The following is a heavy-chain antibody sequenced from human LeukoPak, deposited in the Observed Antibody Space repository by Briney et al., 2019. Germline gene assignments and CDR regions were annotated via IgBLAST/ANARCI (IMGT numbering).Heavy chain of an antibody. CDR3: ARTYYDILTNGGEFDY. CDR2: IYYSGST. V-gene: IGHV4-31*03. D-gene: IGHD3-9*01. J-gene: IGHJ4*02. Sequence: PSETLSLTCTVSGGSISSGGYYWSWIRQHPGKGLEWIGYIYYSGSTYYNPSLKSRFTISVDTSKNQFSLKLSSVTAADTAVYYCARTYYDILTNGGEFDYWGQGTLVTVSS. CDR1: GGSISSGGYY.